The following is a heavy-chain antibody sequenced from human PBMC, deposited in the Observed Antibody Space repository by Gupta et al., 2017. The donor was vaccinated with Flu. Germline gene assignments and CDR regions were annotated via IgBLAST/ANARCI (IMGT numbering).Heavy chain of an antibody. CDR3: ASGPNPITIFGVVNHQVGMDV. D-gene: IGHD3-3*01. Sequence: EVQLVESGGGLVQPGGSLRLSCAASGFTFSSYWMHWVRQAPGKGLVWVSRINSDGSSTSYADSVKGRFTISRDNAKNTLYLQMNSLRAEDTAVYYCASGPNPITIFGVVNHQVGMDVWGQGTTVTVSS. V-gene: IGHV3-74*01. J-gene: IGHJ6*02. CDR2: INSDGSST. CDR1: GFTFSSYW.